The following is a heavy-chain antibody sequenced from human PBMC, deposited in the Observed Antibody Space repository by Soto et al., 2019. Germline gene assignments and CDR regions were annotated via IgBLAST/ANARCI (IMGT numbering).Heavy chain of an antibody. D-gene: IGHD2-21*02. CDR1: GFSLSTSGVG. J-gene: IGHJ6*02. Sequence: QITLKESGPTLVRPTQTLTLTCTFSGFSLSTSGVGVGWIRQPPGKALEWLALIYWYDDKRYSPSLKSRLTITKDTSKNQVVLTMTNMDPVDTATYYCAHSRCGGDCLQSYSSHYYYGMDVWGQGTTDTVSS. CDR2: IYWYDDK. CDR3: AHSRCGGDCLQSYSSHYYYGMDV. V-gene: IGHV2-5*01.